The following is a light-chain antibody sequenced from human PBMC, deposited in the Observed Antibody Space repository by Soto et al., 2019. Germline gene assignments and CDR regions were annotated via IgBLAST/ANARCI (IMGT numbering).Light chain of an antibody. CDR3: TSYTSNSTPYV. Sequence: ALTQPASVSGSPGQSITISCTGTSSDVGAYTYVSWYQQHPGKAPKLMIYDVSNRPSGVSNRFSGSKSGNTAFLIISGLQAEDEADYYCTSYTSNSTPYVFGGGTKVTVL. V-gene: IGLV2-14*01. CDR2: DVS. CDR1: SSDVGAYTY. J-gene: IGLJ1*01.